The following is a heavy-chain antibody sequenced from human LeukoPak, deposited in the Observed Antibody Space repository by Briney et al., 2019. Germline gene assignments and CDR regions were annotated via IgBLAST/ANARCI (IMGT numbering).Heavy chain of an antibody. CDR3: ARGFYGSGSYSPPYYYMDV. CDR1: GGSISSYY. J-gene: IGHJ6*03. Sequence: PSETLSLTCTVSGGSISSYYWSWLRQPPGKGLEWIGYIYYSGSTNYNPSLKSRVTISVDTSKNQFSLKLSSVTAADTAVYYCARGFYGSGSYSPPYYYMDVWGKGTTVTIS. CDR2: IYYSGST. D-gene: IGHD3-10*01. V-gene: IGHV4-59*01.